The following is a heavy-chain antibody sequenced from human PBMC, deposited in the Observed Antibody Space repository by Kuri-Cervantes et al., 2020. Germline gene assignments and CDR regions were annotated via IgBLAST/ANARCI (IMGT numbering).Heavy chain of an antibody. CDR3: ARTNDAFDI. J-gene: IGHJ3*02. Sequence: GSLRLSCTVSGGSINTCYWSWIRQPPGKGLEWIGNIYHSGSTNYNSGSTNYNPSLKSRVTISVDTSKNQFSLKLSSVTAADTAVYYCARTNDAFDIWGQGTMVTVSS. CDR1: GGSINTCY. CDR2: IYHSGSTNYNSGST. V-gene: IGHV4-59*01.